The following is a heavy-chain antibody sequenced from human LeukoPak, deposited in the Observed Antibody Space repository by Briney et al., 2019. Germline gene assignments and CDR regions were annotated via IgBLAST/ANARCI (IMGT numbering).Heavy chain of an antibody. CDR2: ISGGGDST. V-gene: IGHV3-23*01. D-gene: IGHD3-22*01. Sequence: GGSLRLSCAGSGFSFSSYAMSWVRQAPGKGLEWVSAISGGGDSTNYAGSVKGRFTISRDNSKNTLYLQMDSLSAEDTAVYYCAKLTSSTGYYPFDYWGQGTLVTVSS. J-gene: IGHJ4*02. CDR3: AKLTSSTGYYPFDY. CDR1: GFSFSSYA.